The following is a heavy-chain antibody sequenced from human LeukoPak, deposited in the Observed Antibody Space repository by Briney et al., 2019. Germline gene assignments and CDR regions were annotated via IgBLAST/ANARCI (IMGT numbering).Heavy chain of an antibody. CDR2: INPNTGGT. V-gene: IGHV1-2*02. D-gene: IGHD3-10*01. CDR3: ARATYLVPFDY. J-gene: IGHJ4*02. Sequence: ASVKVSCKASGYTFTGYYMHWVRQAPGQGLEWMGWINPNTGGTNFAQKFQGRVAITSDTSLSTAYMELSRLTSDDTAIYYCARATYLVPFDYWGQGTLVTVSS. CDR1: GYTFTGYY.